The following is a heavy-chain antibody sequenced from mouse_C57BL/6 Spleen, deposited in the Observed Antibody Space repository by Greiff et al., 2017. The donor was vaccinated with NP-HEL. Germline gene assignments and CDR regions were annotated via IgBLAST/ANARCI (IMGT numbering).Heavy chain of an antibody. Sequence: EVTLMASGGGLVQPGGSLSLSCAASGFTFTDYYMSWVRQPPGQALEWLGFIRNKANGYTTEYSASVKGRFTISRDNSQSILYLQMNALRAEDSATYYCARYMVTTSGVDYWGQGTTLTVSS. CDR1: GFTFTDYY. J-gene: IGHJ2*01. CDR3: ARYMVTTSGVDY. V-gene: IGHV7-3*01. D-gene: IGHD2-2*01. CDR2: IRNKANGYTT.